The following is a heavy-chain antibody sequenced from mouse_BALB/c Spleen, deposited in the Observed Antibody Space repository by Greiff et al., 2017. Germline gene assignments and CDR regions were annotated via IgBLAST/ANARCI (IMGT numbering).Heavy chain of an antibody. V-gene: IGHV5-6-5*01. D-gene: IGHD1-2*01. CDR1: GFTFSSYA. CDR2: ISSGGST. J-gene: IGHJ4*01. CDR3: ARVRYDGARDY. Sequence: EVKLVESGAGLVKPGGSLKLSCAASGFTFSSYAMSWVRQTPEKRLGWVASISSGGSTYYPDSVKGRFTISRDNARNILYLQMSSLRSEDTAMYYCARVRYDGARDYGGQGTSVTVSS.